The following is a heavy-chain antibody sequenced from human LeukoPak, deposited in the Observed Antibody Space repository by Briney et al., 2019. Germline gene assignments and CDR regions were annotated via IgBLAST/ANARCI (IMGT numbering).Heavy chain of an antibody. CDR1: GYSISSGYH. Sequence: SETLSLTCTVSGYSISSGYHWGWIRQPPGKGLEWIGSIYHSGSTYYNPSLKSRVTISVDTSKNQFSLKLSSVTAADTAVYYCARENGSGSLAVLDYWGQGTLVTVSS. V-gene: IGHV4-38-2*02. CDR2: IYHSGST. J-gene: IGHJ4*02. CDR3: ARENGSGSLAVLDY. D-gene: IGHD3-10*01.